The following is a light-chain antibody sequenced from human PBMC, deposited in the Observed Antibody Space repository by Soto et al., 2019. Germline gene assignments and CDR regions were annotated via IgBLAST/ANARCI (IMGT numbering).Light chain of an antibody. CDR1: QSISSY. V-gene: IGKV1-39*01. CDR2: AAS. J-gene: IGKJ5*01. CDR3: QQSHSSPYT. Sequence: DIHITQSPSSLSASVGDRVTITCRASQSISSYLNWYQRKPGKAPKLLIYAASSLQSGVPSRFSGDGVGTHFTLTISSLQPEDFATYHCQQSHSSPYTFGQGTRLEIK.